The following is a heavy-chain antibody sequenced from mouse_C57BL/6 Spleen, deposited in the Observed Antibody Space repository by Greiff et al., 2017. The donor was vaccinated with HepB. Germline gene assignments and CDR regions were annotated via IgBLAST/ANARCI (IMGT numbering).Heavy chain of an antibody. J-gene: IGHJ4*01. CDR3: ASLYYYGSYAMDY. Sequence: EVNVVESGGGLVKPGGSLKLSCAASGFTFSDYGMHWVRQAPEKGLEWVAYISSGSSTIYYADTVKGRFTISRDNAKNTLFLQMTSLRSEDTAMYYCASLYYYGSYAMDYWGQGTSVTVSS. V-gene: IGHV5-17*01. CDR1: GFTFSDYG. D-gene: IGHD1-1*01. CDR2: ISSGSSTI.